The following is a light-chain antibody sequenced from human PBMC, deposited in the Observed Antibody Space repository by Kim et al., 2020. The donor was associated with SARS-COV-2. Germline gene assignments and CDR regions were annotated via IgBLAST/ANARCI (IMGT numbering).Light chain of an antibody. V-gene: IGLV6-57*03. CDR1: SGSIASNY. CDR3: QSYDTSTVV. Sequence: GKTVTISCTRSSGSIASNYVQWHQQRPGSAPTTVIYEDNRRPSGVPDRFSGSIDSSSNSASLIISGLKTDDEAAYYCQSYDTSTVVFGGGTQLTVL. CDR2: EDN. J-gene: IGLJ2*01.